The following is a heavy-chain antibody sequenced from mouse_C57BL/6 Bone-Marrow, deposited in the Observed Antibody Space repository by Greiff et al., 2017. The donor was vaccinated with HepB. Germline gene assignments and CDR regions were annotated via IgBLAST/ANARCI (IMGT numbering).Heavy chain of an antibody. CDR3: ARRGSYYGSSFYAMDY. D-gene: IGHD1-1*01. V-gene: IGHV5-15*04. CDR1: GFTFSDYG. J-gene: IGHJ4*01. Sequence: EVQGVESGGGLVQPGGSLKLSCAASGFTFSDYGMAWVRQAPRKGPEWVAFISNLAYSIYYADTVTGRFTISRENAKNTLYLEMSSLRSEDTAMYYCARRGSYYGSSFYAMDYWGQGTSVTVSS. CDR2: ISNLAYSI.